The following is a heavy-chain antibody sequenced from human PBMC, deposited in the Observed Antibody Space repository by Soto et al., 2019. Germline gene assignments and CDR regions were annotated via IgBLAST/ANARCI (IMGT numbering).Heavy chain of an antibody. D-gene: IGHD2-21*01. J-gene: IGHJ5*02. Sequence: GGSLRLSCSASGFTFSIYAMHWVRQAPGKGLEYGSAVSTNGGTSYYADSVKGRFTISRDNSRNTLYLQVNSLRPEDTAVYYCVKDRAPSDGYKSQPDSWGLGTLVTVSS. CDR2: VSTNGGTS. V-gene: IGHV3-64D*06. CDR3: VKDRAPSDGYKSQPDS. CDR1: GFTFSIYA.